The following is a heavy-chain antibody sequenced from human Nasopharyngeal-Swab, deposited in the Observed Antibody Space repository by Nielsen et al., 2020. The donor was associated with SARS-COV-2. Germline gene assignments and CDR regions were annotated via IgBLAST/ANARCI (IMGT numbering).Heavy chain of an antibody. V-gene: IGHV3-7*01. J-gene: IGHJ3*02. CDR3: AREAPIGYCSSTSCYTGNAFDI. CDR1: GFTFSSYW. Sequence: EGSLRLSCAASGFTFSSYWMSWVRQAPGKGLEWVANIKQDGSEKYYVDSVKGRFTISRDNAKNSLYLQMNSLRAEDTAVYYCAREAPIGYCSSTSCYTGNAFDIWGQGTMVTVSS. D-gene: IGHD2-2*02. CDR2: IKQDGSEK.